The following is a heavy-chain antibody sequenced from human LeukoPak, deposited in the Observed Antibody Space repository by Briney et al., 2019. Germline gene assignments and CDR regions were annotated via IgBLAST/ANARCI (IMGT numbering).Heavy chain of an antibody. J-gene: IGHJ3*02. CDR1: GGSISSYY. Sequence: SETLSLTCTVSGGSISSYYWSWIRQPPGKGLEWIGYIYYSGSTNYNPSLKSRVTISVDTSKNQFSLKLSSVTAADTAVYYCARLYDSSGYYYDEGAFDIWGQGTMVTVSS. D-gene: IGHD3-22*01. V-gene: IGHV4-59*01. CDR3: ARLYDSSGYYYDEGAFDI. CDR2: IYYSGST.